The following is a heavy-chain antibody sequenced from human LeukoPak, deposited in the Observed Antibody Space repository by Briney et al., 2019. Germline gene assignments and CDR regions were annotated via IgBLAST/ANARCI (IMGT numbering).Heavy chain of an antibody. J-gene: IGHJ6*04. D-gene: IGHD6-19*01. CDR3: ARGLRQGSAWSWGPKEKSYQYMDV. V-gene: IGHV4-34*01. CDR2: INPRGST. Sequence: SETLSLTCGVSGGSFSSHYWTWIRQPPGKGLEWIGEINPRGSTNYNPSLESRVTVSADTSGNQLSPSLTSVTAADSAVYFCARGLRQGSAWSWGPKEKSYQYMDVWGTGTTVIVSS. CDR1: GGSFSSHY.